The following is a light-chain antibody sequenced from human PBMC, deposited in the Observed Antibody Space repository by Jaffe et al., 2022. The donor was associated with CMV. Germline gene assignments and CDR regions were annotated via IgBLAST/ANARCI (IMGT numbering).Light chain of an antibody. CDR2: GAS. CDR1: QTITSNY. CDR3: QQYVSSRT. V-gene: IGKV3-20*01. J-gene: IGKJ2*01. Sequence: EIVLTQSPGTLPLSPGESATLSCRASQTITSNYLAWYQQKPGQAPRLLIYGASTRATGIPDRFSGSGSGTDFTLTINRLEPEDFAVYYCQQYVSSRTFGQGTKLEVK.